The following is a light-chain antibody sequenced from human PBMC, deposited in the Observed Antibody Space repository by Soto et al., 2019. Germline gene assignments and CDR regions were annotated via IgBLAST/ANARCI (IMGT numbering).Light chain of an antibody. V-gene: IGLV2-11*01. CDR2: DVG. CDR1: SSDVGGYNY. CDR3: CSYAGSYTRV. Sequence: QSALTQPRSVSGSPGQSVTISCTGTSSDVGGYNYVSWYQQHPGKAPKLMIYDVGKRPSGVPDRFSGSKSDNTASLTISELQAEDEADYYCCSYAGSYTRVFGTGTKSPS. J-gene: IGLJ1*01.